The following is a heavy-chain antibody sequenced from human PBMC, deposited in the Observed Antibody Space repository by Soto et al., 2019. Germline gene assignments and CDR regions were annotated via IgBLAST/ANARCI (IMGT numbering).Heavy chain of an antibody. J-gene: IGHJ4*02. D-gene: IGHD2-21*02. CDR1: GDTFTDYY. Sequence: VQLVQSGAEVKKPGASVKVSCKASGDTFTDYYIHWVRQAPGQGLAWMGTVNPSGGHTTYAQHFLGRMTMTRDTSTSTLYMELTSLTSEDTAVYYCARGGHVVVVTAALDYWGQGTLVTVSS. CDR3: ARGGHVVVVTAALDY. CDR2: VNPSGGHT. V-gene: IGHV1-46*01.